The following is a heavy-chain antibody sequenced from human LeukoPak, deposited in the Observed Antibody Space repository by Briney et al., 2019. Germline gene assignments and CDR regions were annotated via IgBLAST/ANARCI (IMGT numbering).Heavy chain of an antibody. D-gene: IGHD3-10*01. CDR3: ARSRQASGLFNS. V-gene: IGHV4-30-2*01. Sequence: SETLSLTCTVSGYAITSGGFSWNWIRQPPGKGLEWIGCIYDRGPAYYNPSLKSRFTISVDRPKNQFFLNVASLTAADAAVYYCARSRQASGLFNSWGQGTLVVVSS. CDR2: IYDRGPA. CDR1: GYAITSGGFS. J-gene: IGHJ5*01.